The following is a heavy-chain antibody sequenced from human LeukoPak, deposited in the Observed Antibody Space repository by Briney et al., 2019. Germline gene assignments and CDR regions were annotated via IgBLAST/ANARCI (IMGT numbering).Heavy chain of an antibody. J-gene: IGHJ5*02. V-gene: IGHV1-8*01. CDR2: MSPDSGNT. CDR1: GYSFTNYD. D-gene: IGHD3-10*01. Sequence: ASVKVSCKASGYSFTNYDINWVRQATGQGLEWMGGMSPDSGNTGYTQKFQGRVTMTRNTSISTAYMELSSLRSDDTAVYYCARMYYHESGSSINWFDPWGQGTLVTVSS. CDR3: ARMYYHESGSSINWFDP.